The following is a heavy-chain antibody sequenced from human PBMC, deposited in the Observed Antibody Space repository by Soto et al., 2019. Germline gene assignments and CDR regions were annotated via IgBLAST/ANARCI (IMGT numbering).Heavy chain of an antibody. J-gene: IGHJ4*02. V-gene: IGHV4-59*01. Sequence: QVQLQESGPGLVKPSETLSLTCAVSGDSISTYYCMWIRQPPGKGLESIGYLYYGRSANYNPSLMSRVTLSVDPSTNQCSLTLSSMTAADTAVYYCALRSMAVVPEYWGQGTLVTVSS. D-gene: IGHD3-22*01. CDR3: ALRSMAVVPEY. CDR2: LYYGRSA. CDR1: GDSISTYY.